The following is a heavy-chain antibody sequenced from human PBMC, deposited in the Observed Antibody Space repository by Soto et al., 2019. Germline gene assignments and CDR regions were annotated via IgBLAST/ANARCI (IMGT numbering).Heavy chain of an antibody. CDR1: GFTFSSYW. J-gene: IGHJ6*02. CDR2: IKQDGSEK. V-gene: IGHV3-7*05. CDR3: ARDSPVLWFGEIVYYYGMDV. Sequence: GGSLRLSCAASGFTFSSYWMSWVRQAPGKGLEWVANIKQDGSEKYYVDSVKGRFTISRDNPKNSLYLQMNSLGAEDTAVYYCARDSPVLWFGEIVYYYGMDVWGQGTTVTVSS. D-gene: IGHD3-10*01.